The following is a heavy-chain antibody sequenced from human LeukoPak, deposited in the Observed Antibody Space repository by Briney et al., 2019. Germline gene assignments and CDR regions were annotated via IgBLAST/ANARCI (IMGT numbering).Heavy chain of an antibody. Sequence: GGSLRLSCAASGFIFSNYAMSWVRQAPGKGLQWVSAFSGSAARTFYADSVKGRFTISRDNSKNTLSLQMNSLRAEDTAVYYCAKRGPGSPESGKYYFDYWGQGTLVTVSS. J-gene: IGHJ4*02. CDR1: GFIFSNYA. D-gene: IGHD3-10*01. CDR3: AKRGPGSPESGKYYFDY. V-gene: IGHV3-23*01. CDR2: FSGSAART.